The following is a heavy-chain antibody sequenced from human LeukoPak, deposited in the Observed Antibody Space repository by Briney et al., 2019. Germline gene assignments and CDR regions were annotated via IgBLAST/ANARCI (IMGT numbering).Heavy chain of an antibody. CDR1: GGSISSYY. CDR3: ARGVGELLSYYYYYHMDV. J-gene: IGHJ6*03. CDR2: ISYPGST. V-gene: IGHV4-59*01. D-gene: IGHD3-10*01. Sequence: RPSETLSLTCTVSGGSISSYYWSWIRQPPGKGLDCIGYISYPGSTNYNPSLNSRVTISIDTSKNQFSPKLSSVTAADTAVYYCARGVGELLSYYYYYHMDVWGKGTTVTISS.